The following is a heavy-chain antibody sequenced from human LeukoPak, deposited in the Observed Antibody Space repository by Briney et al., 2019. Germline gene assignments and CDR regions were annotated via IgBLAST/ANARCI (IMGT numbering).Heavy chain of an antibody. Sequence: SETLSLTCTVSGGSISNNNYYWAWIRQPPGKGLECIGSIYYSGSPSYNPSLKSRVTISVDTSKNQFSLRLSSVTAADTAVYYCARGDNSGYVYWGQGTLVTVSS. CDR1: GGSISNNNYY. CDR2: IYYSGSP. CDR3: ARGDNSGYVY. D-gene: IGHD5-12*01. V-gene: IGHV4-39*01. J-gene: IGHJ4*02.